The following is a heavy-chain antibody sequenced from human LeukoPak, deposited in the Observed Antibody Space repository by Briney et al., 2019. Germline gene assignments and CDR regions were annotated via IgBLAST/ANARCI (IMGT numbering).Heavy chain of an antibody. V-gene: IGHV3-33*08. CDR2: IWYDGSNK. CDR3: ARVLSGYIDY. CDR1: GFTFSSYA. Sequence: PGGSLRLSCVASGFTFSSYAMNWVRQAPGKGLEWVAVIWYDGSNKYYADSVKGRFTISRDNSKNTLYLQMNSLRAEDTAVYYCARVLSGYIDYWGQGTLVTVSS. J-gene: IGHJ4*02. D-gene: IGHD3-22*01.